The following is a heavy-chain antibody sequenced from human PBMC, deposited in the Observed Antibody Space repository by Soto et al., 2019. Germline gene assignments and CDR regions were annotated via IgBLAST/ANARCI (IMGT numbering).Heavy chain of an antibody. CDR3: AGCCDGTNCLGHLDY. D-gene: IGHD2-2*01. Sequence: QVQLVQAGAEVNKPGSSVKVSCRASGGTFNNYVINWVRQAPGQGLEWMAGIIPIFGTANYAQQFQGRVTITADKSTSTAYMELNSLRSEDTDVYYCAGCCDGTNCLGHLDYWGQGTLVTVSS. CDR2: IIPIFGTA. V-gene: IGHV1-69*06. J-gene: IGHJ4*02. CDR1: GGTFNNYV.